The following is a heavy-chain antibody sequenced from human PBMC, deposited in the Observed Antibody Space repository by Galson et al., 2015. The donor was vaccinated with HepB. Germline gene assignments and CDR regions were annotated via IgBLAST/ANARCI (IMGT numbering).Heavy chain of an antibody. J-gene: IGHJ5*02. CDR1: GFSLSTSGVG. V-gene: IGHV2-5*01. CDR2: IYWNDDK. D-gene: IGHD6-13*01. Sequence: PALVKPTQTLTLTCTFSGFSLSTSGVGVGWIRQPPGKALEWLVLIYWNDDKRYSPSLKSRLTVTKDTSKNQVVLTMTNMDPADTATYYRVHRQIAAGGMGWFDPWGQGTLVIVSS. CDR3: VHRQIAAGGMGWFDP.